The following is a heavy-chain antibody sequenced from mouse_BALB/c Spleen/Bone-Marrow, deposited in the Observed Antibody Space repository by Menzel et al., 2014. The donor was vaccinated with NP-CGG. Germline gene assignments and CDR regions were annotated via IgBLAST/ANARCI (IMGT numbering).Heavy chain of an antibody. CDR2: INPSNGGT. Sequence: QVQLQQPGAELVQPGASVKLSCKASGYTFTSYWMHWVQLRPGQGFEWIGEINPSNGGTNYNEKFKRKATLTVGKSSSTACMQLSSLTSEDSAVYYCTIGGFDYWGQGTTLTVAS. J-gene: IGHJ2*01. CDR1: GYTFTSYW. CDR3: TIGGFDY. V-gene: IGHV1S16*01.